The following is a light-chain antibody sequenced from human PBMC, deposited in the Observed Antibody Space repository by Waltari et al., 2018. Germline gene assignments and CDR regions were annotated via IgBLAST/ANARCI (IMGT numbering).Light chain of an antibody. CDR1: SVRNSF. CDR3: SCRDSGARL. Sequence: SSELTQDPAVSVALGPTVRITCQGDSVRNSFASWYQQKPGLAPLLILYAKDNRPSGIPARFSGSSSGNTASLTSAGAQAEDEADYYCSCRDSGARLFGGGTKLTVL. J-gene: IGLJ3*02. V-gene: IGLV3-19*01. CDR2: AKD.